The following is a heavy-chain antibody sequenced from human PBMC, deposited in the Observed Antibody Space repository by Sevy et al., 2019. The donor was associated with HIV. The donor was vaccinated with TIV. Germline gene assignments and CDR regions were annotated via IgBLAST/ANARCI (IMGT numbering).Heavy chain of an antibody. J-gene: IGHJ4*02. CDR3: AKDMRASGSHASVNY. CDR1: GFTFDDYG. Sequence: GGSLRLSCAASGFTFDDYGMHWVRQAPGKGLEWVSGISWNSGRIDYADSVKGRFTISRDNAKNSLYLQMNSLRAEDRALYYCAKDMRASGSHASVNYWGQGTLVTVSS. V-gene: IGHV3-9*01. CDR2: ISWNSGRI. D-gene: IGHD1-26*01.